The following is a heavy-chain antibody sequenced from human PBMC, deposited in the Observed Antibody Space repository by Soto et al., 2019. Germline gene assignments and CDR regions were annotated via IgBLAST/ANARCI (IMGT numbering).Heavy chain of an antibody. Sequence: SVKVSCKASGGTFSSYAISWVRQAPGQGLEWMGGIIPIFGTANYAQKFQGRVTITADESTSTAYMELSSLRSEDTAVYYCARDRGIVGATTSKRNNWFDPWGHGTLVTVSS. CDR1: GGTFSSYA. J-gene: IGHJ5*02. CDR3: ARDRGIVGATTSKRNNWFDP. V-gene: IGHV1-69*13. D-gene: IGHD1-26*01. CDR2: IIPIFGTA.